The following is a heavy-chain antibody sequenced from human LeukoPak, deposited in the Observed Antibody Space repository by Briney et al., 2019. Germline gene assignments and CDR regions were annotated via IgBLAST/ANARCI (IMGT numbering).Heavy chain of an antibody. CDR1: GYTFTSYG. CDR2: FFLIFVPA. V-gene: IGHV1-69*05. D-gene: IGHD2-2*02. J-gene: IGHJ6*03. CDR3: ARDQSGDIVVVPAAIRGYYYYYMDV. Sequence: SVKVSCKASGYTFTSYGISWVRQAPGQGLEWMGGFFLIFVPANTPQKFQGRVTITTDESTSAAYMELRSLRSDDTAVYYCARDQSGDIVVVPAAIRGYYYYYMDVWGKGTTVTVSS.